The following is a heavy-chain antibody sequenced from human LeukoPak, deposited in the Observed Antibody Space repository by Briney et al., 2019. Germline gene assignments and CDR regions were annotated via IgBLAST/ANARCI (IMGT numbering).Heavy chain of an antibody. D-gene: IGHD2-2*01. CDR1: GGSISSGDYY. Sequence: SQTLSLTCTVSGGSISSGDYYWSWIRQPPGKGLEWIGYIYYSGSTYYNPSLKSRVTISVDTSKNQFSLKLSSVTAADTAVYYRAREASVVPAASRYYFDYWGQGTLVTVSS. V-gene: IGHV4-30-4*08. CDR3: AREASVVPAASRYYFDY. CDR2: IYYSGST. J-gene: IGHJ4*02.